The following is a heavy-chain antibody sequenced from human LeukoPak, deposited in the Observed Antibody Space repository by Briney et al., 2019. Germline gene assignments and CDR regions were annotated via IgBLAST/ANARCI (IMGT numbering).Heavy chain of an antibody. V-gene: IGHV1-18*01. J-gene: IGHJ4*02. D-gene: IGHD6-6*01. CDR2: ISAYNGNT. CDR3: ARDQDRIAARRDLAGY. CDR1: GYTFTSYG. Sequence: GASVKVSCTASGYTFTSYGISWVRQAPGQGLEWVGWISAYNGNTNYAQKLQGRVTMTTDTPTSTAYMELRSLRSDDTAVYYCARDQDRIAARRDLAGYWGQGTLVTVSS.